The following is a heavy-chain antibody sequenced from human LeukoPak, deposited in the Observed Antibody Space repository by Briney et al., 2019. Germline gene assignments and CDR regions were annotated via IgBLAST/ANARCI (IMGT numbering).Heavy chain of an antibody. D-gene: IGHD1-7*01. V-gene: IGHV3-7*01. J-gene: IGHJ4*02. CDR1: GFIFSDYW. CDR2: IRQDGSEK. CDR3: ARNYDGFDY. Sequence: GGSLRLSCAASGFIFSDYWVNWVRQAPGKGLEWVASIRQDGSEKTYVDSVKGRFTISRDNAKNSLYLQMNSLRAEDTAVYYCARNYDGFDYWGQGTLVTVSS.